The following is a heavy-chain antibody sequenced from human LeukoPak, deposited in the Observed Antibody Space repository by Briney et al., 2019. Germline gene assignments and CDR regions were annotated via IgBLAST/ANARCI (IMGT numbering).Heavy chain of an antibody. D-gene: IGHD3-10*01. Sequence: LTXXXXXGXIXSSYYYWGWIRQPPGKGLEWIGSIYDSGSTYYNPSLKSRVTISVDTSKNQFSLKLNSVTAADTAVYYCARHYGPWGQGTLVTVSS. V-gene: IGHV4-39*01. CDR2: IYDSGST. J-gene: IGHJ5*02. CDR3: ARHYGP. CDR1: XGXIXSSYYY.